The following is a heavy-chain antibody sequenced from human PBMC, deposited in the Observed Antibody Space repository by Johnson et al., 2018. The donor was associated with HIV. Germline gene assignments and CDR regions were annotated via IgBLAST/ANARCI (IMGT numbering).Heavy chain of an antibody. CDR3: ARVGATAAFDI. V-gene: IGHV3-7*05. D-gene: IGHD1-26*01. J-gene: IGHJ3*02. CDR2: IKQDGSEK. CDR1: GFTFSSYW. Sequence: VQLVESGGGLVQPWGSLRLSCAASGFTFSSYWMSWVRQAPGKGLEWVANIKQDGSEKYYVDSVKGRFTISRDNAKNSLYLQMNSLRAEDTAVYYCARVGATAAFDIWGQGTMVTVSS.